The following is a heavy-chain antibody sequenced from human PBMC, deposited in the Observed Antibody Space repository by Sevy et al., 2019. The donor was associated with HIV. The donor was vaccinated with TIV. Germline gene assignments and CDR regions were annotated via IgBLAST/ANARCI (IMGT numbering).Heavy chain of an antibody. J-gene: IGHJ3*02. CDR3: ARDDPERWLQVREGAFDI. CDR1: GFTFSSYW. CDR2: INSDGSST. Sequence: GGSLRLSCAASGFTFSSYWMHWVRQAPGKGLVWVSRINSDGSSTSYADSVKGRFTISRDNAKNKLYLQMNSLGAEDTAVYYCARDDPERWLQVREGAFDIWGQGTMVTVSS. V-gene: IGHV3-74*01. D-gene: IGHD5-12*01.